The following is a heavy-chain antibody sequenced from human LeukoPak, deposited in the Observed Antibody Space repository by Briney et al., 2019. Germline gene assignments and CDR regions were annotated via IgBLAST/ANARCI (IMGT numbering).Heavy chain of an antibody. CDR2: INPSGGST. CDR3: ARGRRITMIVEALDY. D-gene: IGHD3-22*01. CDR1: GYTFTSYY. J-gene: IGHJ4*02. Sequence: ASVKVSCKASGYTFTSYYMHWVRQAPGQGLEWMGIINPSGGSTSYAQKFQGRVTMTRDTSTSTVYMELSSLRSEDTAVYYCARGRRITMIVEALDYWGQGTLVTVSS. V-gene: IGHV1-46*01.